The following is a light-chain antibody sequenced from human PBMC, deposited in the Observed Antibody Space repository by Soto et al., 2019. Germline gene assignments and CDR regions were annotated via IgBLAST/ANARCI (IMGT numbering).Light chain of an antibody. CDR1: SSDVGSYNL. CDR3: CSYAGSSTYV. Sequence: QSALTQPASVSGSPGQSITISCTGTSSDVGSYNLVSWYQQHPGKAPKLMIYEGNKRPSGVSNRFSGSKSGNTASLTISGLQAEDEAYYYCCSYAGSSTYVFGTGTQLTVL. J-gene: IGLJ1*01. V-gene: IGLV2-23*01. CDR2: EGN.